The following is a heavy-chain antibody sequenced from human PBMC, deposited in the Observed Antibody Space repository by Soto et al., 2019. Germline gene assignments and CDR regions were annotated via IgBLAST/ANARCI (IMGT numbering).Heavy chain of an antibody. CDR2: ISAYNGNT. J-gene: IGHJ4*02. Sequence: SVKVSCKASGYTFTSYGISWVRQAPGQGLEWMGWISAYNGNTNYAQKLQGRVTMTTDTSTSTAYMELRSLRSDDTAVYYCARDSKGYCSGGSCYGYYWGQGTLVTVSS. D-gene: IGHD2-15*01. CDR3: ARDSKGYCSGGSCYGYY. CDR1: GYTFTSYG. V-gene: IGHV1-18*04.